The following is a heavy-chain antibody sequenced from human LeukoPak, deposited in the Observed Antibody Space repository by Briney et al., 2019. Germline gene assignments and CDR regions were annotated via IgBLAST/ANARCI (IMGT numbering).Heavy chain of an antibody. CDR2: IRYDGSNK. CDR1: GFTFSSYG. J-gene: IGHJ5*02. D-gene: IGHD3-10*01. CDR3: AKEEYVLLWFGASRDNWFDP. V-gene: IGHV3-30*02. Sequence: GGSLRLSCAASGFTFSSYGMHWVRQAPGKGLEWVAFIRYDGSNKYYADSVKGRFTISRDNSKNTLYLQMNSLRAEDTAVYYCAKEEYVLLWFGASRDNWFDPWGQGTLVTVSS.